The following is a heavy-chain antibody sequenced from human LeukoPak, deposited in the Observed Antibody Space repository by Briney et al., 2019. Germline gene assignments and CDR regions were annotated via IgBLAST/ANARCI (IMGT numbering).Heavy chain of an antibody. CDR3: TTDRGITIRPLFDY. J-gene: IGHJ4*02. CDR1: GFTFNTAW. CDR2: IKGEPDGGTT. D-gene: IGHD3-10*01. V-gene: IGHV3-15*01. Sequence: GGSLRLSCAAPGFTFNTAWMSWVRQAPGKGLEWVGHIKGEPDGGTTHYAAPVKGRFFISRDDSKNTLYLYMNSLKSDDTAVYYCTTDRGITIRPLFDYWGQGTLVTVSS.